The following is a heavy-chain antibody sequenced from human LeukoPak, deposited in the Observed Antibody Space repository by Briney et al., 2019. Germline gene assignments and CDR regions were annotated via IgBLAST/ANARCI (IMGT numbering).Heavy chain of an antibody. CDR3: ARAFGVGASRDNWFDP. CDR1: GYTFTSYY. J-gene: IGHJ5*02. D-gene: IGHD1-26*01. CDR2: INPSGGST. Sequence: LVASVTVSCKASGYTFTSYYMHWVRQAPGQGLEWMGIINPSGGSTSYAQKFQGRVTMTRDTSTSTVYMELSSLRSEDTAVYYCARAFGVGASRDNWFDPWGQGTLVTVSS. V-gene: IGHV1-46*01.